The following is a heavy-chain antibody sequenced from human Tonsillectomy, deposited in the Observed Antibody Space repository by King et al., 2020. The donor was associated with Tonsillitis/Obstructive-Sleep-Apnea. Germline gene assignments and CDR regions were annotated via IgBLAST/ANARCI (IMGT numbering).Heavy chain of an antibody. CDR2: ISPDGSEK. Sequence: VQLVESGGGVVQPGGSLRLSCAASGFSFSSSWINWVRQAPGRRLEWVATISPDGSEKFYVDSVRGLFTISRDNAVNSLFLHMNSLRAEDTAVYYCTRVSRSIAPDYGGQGTLVTVSS. J-gene: IGHJ4*02. D-gene: IGHD2-21*01. V-gene: IGHV3-7*01. CDR3: TRVSRSIAPDY. CDR1: GFSFSSSW.